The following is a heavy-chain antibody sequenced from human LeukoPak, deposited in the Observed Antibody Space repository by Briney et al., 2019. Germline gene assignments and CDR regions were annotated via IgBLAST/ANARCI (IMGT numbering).Heavy chain of an antibody. D-gene: IGHD6-19*01. V-gene: IGHV4-59*01. CDR3: ASSGPLWYSSGWYYDYYYGMDV. CDR1: GGSISSYY. CDR2: IYYSGST. J-gene: IGHJ6*02. Sequence: SETLSLTCTVSGGSISSYYWSWIRQPPGKGLEWIGYIYYSGSTNYNPSLKSRVTISVDTSKNQFSLKLSSVTAADTAVYYCASSGPLWYSSGWYYDYYYGMDVWGQGTTVTVSS.